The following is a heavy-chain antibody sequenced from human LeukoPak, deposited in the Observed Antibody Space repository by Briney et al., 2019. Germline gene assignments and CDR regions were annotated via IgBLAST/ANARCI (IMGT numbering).Heavy chain of an antibody. D-gene: IGHD6-6*01. V-gene: IGHV1-69*05. CDR1: GGTFSSYA. CDR2: IIPIFGTA. Sequence: GASVKVSCKASGGTFSSYAISWVRQAPGQGLEWMGGIIPIFGTANYAQKFQGRVTITTDESTSTAYMELSSLRSEDTAVYYCARVADRSSSLDYWDKGTLVTVSS. J-gene: IGHJ4*02. CDR3: ARVADRSSSLDY.